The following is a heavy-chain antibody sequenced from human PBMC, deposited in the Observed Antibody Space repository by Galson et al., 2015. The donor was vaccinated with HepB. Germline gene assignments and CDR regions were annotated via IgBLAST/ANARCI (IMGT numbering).Heavy chain of an antibody. D-gene: IGHD3-10*02. CDR3: ARDPAKVADYYVEGYGAFDI. CDR2: ISAYNGNT. V-gene: IGHV1-18*01. J-gene: IGHJ3*02. CDR1: GYTFTSYG. Sequence: QSGAEVKKPGTSVKVSCKASGYTFTSYGISWVRQAPGQGLEWMGWISAYNGNTNYAQKLQGRVTMTTDTSTSTAYMELRSLRSDDTAVYYCARDPAKVADYYVEGYGAFDIWGQGTMVTVSS.